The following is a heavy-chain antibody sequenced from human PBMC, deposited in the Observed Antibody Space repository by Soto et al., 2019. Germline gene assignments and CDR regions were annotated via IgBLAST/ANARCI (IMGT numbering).Heavy chain of an antibody. D-gene: IGHD2-15*01. V-gene: IGHV3-9*01. J-gene: IGHJ3*02. Sequence: EVQLVESGGGLVQPGRSLRLSCAASGFTFDDYAMHWVRQAPGKGLEWVSGISWNSGSIGYADSVKGRFTISRDNAKNSLYLQMNRLRAEETALYYCAKNRVVAAMTGNAFDIWGQGTMVTVSS. CDR2: ISWNSGSI. CDR1: GFTFDDYA. CDR3: AKNRVVAAMTGNAFDI.